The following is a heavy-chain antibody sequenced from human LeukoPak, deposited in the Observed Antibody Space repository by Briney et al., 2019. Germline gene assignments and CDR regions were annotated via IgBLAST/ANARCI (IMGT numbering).Heavy chain of an antibody. Sequence: GRSLRLSCAASGFTFSSYGMHWVRQAPGKGLEWVAVIWYDGSNKYYADPVKGRFTISRDNSKNTLYLQMNSLRAEDTAVYYCARDESDEGWFDPWGQGTLVTVSS. CDR3: ARDESDEGWFDP. J-gene: IGHJ5*02. CDR1: GFTFSSYG. V-gene: IGHV3-33*01. D-gene: IGHD2-21*02. CDR2: IWYDGSNK.